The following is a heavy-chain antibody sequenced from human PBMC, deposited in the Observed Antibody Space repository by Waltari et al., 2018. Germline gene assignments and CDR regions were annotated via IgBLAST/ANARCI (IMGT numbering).Heavy chain of an antibody. V-gene: IGHV4-39*01. J-gene: IGHJ4*02. D-gene: IGHD2-15*01. CDR2: MYYSGGT. CDR3: VRHARTTSGGKHFDH. Sequence: QLQLQESGPGLVKASETLSLTCTVSGDSISSSSYYWGWVRQPPGKGLEWIGNMYYSGGTYYNPSPKSRVTISGDTSKSQFSLKLSSVTAADTSMYYCVRHARTTSGGKHFDHWGQGMLVTVSP. CDR1: GDSISSSSYY.